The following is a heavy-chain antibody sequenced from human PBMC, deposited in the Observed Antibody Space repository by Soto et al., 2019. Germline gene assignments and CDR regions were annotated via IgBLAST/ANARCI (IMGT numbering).Heavy chain of an antibody. CDR3: AKDGYNPYYYYGMDV. CDR2: ISYDGSNK. CDR1: GFTFSSYG. V-gene: IGHV3-30*18. D-gene: IGHD5-12*01. Sequence: GGSLRLSCAASGFTFSSYGMHWVRQAPGKGLEWVAVISYDGSNKYYADSVKGRFTISRDNSKNTLYLQMNSLRAEDTAVYYCAKDGYNPYYYYGMDVWGQGTTVTVSS. J-gene: IGHJ6*02.